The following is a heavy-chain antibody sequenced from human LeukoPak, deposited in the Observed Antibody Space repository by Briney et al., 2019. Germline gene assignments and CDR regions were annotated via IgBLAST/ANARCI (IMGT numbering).Heavy chain of an antibody. Sequence: PGGSLRLSCAASGLTFSSYAMHWVRQAPGKGLEWVAVISYDGSNKYYADSVKGRFTISRDNSKNTLYLQMNSLRAEDTAVYYCARAPGGYYDFWSGYYPDYWGQGTLVTVSS. V-gene: IGHV3-30*04. CDR2: ISYDGSNK. CDR1: GLTFSSYA. CDR3: ARAPGGYYDFWSGYYPDY. J-gene: IGHJ4*02. D-gene: IGHD3-3*01.